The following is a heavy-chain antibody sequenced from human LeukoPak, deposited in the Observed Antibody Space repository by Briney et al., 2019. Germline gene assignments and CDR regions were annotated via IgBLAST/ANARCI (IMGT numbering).Heavy chain of an antibody. CDR2: INSDGSST. J-gene: IGHJ6*03. CDR1: GFIFSSYW. Sequence: GGSLRLSCAASGFIFSSYWMHWVRQGPGKGLVWVSRINSDGSSTSYADSVKGRFTISRDNAKNTLYLQMNSLRAEDTAVYYCARDFIHRRGHYYYMDVWGKGTTVTVSS. V-gene: IGHV3-74*01. CDR3: ARDFIHRRGHYYYMDV.